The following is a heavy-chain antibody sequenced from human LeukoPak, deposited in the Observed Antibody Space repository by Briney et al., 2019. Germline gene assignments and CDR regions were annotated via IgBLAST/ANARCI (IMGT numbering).Heavy chain of an antibody. Sequence: ASVKLSCKASGYTFTSYYMHWVRQAPGQGLEWMGWINPNAGGTNYAQKFQGRVTMTRDTSMSTAYMELSSLRSEDTAVYYCAPTAHCGSVTFYYLDYGAKGTRLTVPS. CDR2: INPNAGGT. V-gene: IGHV1-2*02. J-gene: IGHJ4*02. D-gene: IGHD3-10*01. CDR3: APTAHCGSVTFYYLDY. CDR1: GYTFTSYY.